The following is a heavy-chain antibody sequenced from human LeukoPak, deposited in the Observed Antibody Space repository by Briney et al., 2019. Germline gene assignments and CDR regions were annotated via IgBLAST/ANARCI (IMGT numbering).Heavy chain of an antibody. V-gene: IGHV4-4*07. D-gene: IGHD3/OR15-3a*01. J-gene: IGHJ4*02. CDR1: GGSISSYY. CDR2: IYTSGST. CDR3: ARSDGLFDY. Sequence: SSETLSLTCTVSGGSISSYYWSWIRQPAGKGLDWIGRIYTSGSTNYNPSLKSRVTMSVDTSKNQFSLKLSSVTAADTAVYYCARSDGLFDYWGQGTLVTVSS.